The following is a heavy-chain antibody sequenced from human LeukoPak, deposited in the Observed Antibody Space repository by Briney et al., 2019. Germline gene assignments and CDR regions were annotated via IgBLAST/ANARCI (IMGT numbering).Heavy chain of an antibody. V-gene: IGHV4-4*02. D-gene: IGHD3-9*01. CDR2: INHSGST. CDR1: GGSISSSNW. J-gene: IGHJ2*01. CDR3: ARGDILTGYYGNWYFDL. Sequence: PSGTLSLTCAVSGGSISSSNWWSWVRQPPGKGLEWIGEINHSGSTNYNPSLKSRVTISVDTSKNRFSPKLSSVTAADTAVYYCARGDILTGYYGNWYFDLWGRGTLVTVSS.